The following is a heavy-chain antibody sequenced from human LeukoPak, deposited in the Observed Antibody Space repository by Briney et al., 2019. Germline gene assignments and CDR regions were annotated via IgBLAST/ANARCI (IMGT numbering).Heavy chain of an antibody. J-gene: IGHJ1*01. V-gene: IGHV4-34*01. CDR3: ARLSLPQYYYDSSGYYGNFQH. CDR1: GGSFSGYY. CDR2: IYRSGGT. Sequence: KPSETLSLTCAVYGGSFSGYYWSWIRQPPGKGLEWIGEIYRSGGTYYNPSLKSRVTMSVDTSKNQFSLKLSSVTAADTAVYYCARLSLPQYYYDSSGYYGNFQHWGQGTLVTVSS. D-gene: IGHD3-22*01.